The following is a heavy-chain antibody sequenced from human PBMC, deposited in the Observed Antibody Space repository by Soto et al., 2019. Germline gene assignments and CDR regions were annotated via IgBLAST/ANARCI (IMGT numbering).Heavy chain of an antibody. CDR2: MNPNSGNT. CDR1: GYTFTSYD. V-gene: IGHV1-8*01. J-gene: IGHJ6*02. Sequence: ASVKVSYKASGYTFTSYDINWVRQATGQGLEWMGWMNPNSGNTGYAQKFQGRVTMTRNTSISTAYMELSSLRSEDTAVYYCARPTRQGYSYGYYYYGMDVWGQGTTVTVSS. CDR3: ARPTRQGYSYGYYYYGMDV. D-gene: IGHD5-18*01.